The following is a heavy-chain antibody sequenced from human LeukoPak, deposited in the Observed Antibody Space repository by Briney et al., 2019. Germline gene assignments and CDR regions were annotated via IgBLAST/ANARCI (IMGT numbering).Heavy chain of an antibody. Sequence: SETLSLTCTVSGVSINFYYWGWIRQLPGQGLEWIGYIHYTGATHYNPSLKTRVNISLDTSKRQFSLKVSSVTAADTAIYYCARGLENSHYYATWGAPPFDPWGQGTLVTVSS. CDR3: ARGLENSHYYATWGAPPFDP. CDR2: IHYTGAT. V-gene: IGHV4-59*01. D-gene: IGHD7-27*01. J-gene: IGHJ5*02. CDR1: GVSINFYY.